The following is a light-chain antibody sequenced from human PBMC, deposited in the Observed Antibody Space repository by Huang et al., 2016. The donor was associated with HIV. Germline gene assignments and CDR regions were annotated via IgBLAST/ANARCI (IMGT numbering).Light chain of an antibody. CDR2: AAS. CDR3: QQSYSTFT. V-gene: IGKV1-39*01. CDR1: QGIGSY. J-gene: IGKJ4*01. Sequence: DIQMTQSPSSLSASIGDRVTITCRASQGIGSYLNWYQQIPGKTPKLLIYAASTCQSGVPSRFSGSGSVTDFTLTISGLQPEDFATYYCQQSYSTFTFGGGTKVEIK.